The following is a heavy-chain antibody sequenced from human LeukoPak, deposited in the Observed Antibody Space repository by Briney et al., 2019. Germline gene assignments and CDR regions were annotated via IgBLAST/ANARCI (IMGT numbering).Heavy chain of an antibody. V-gene: IGHV1-8*01. J-gene: IGHJ6*03. CDR3: ARGSGAYYYYYYMDV. CDR2: MNPNSGNT. CDR1: GYTFTRYD. D-gene: IGHD3-10*01. Sequence: ASVKVSCKASGYTFTRYDINWVRQATGQGLEWMGWMNPNSGNTGYAQKFQGRVTMTRNTSISTAYMELSSLRSEDTAVYYCARGSGAYYYYYYMDVWGKGTTVTVSS.